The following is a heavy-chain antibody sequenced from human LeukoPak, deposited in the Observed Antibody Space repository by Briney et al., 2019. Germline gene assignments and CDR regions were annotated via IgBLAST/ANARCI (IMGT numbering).Heavy chain of an antibody. J-gene: IGHJ4*02. CDR2: ISSSGSTR. D-gene: IGHD2/OR15-2a*01. Sequence: GGSLRLSCAASGFTFNSYEMNWVRQAPGKGLEWVSYISSSGSTRYYADSVKGRFTISRDNAKNSLYLQMNSLRVEDRAVYHCARDFTNIRGGGYFDNWGQGTLVTVSS. V-gene: IGHV3-48*03. CDR1: GFTFNSYE. CDR3: ARDFTNIRGGGYFDN.